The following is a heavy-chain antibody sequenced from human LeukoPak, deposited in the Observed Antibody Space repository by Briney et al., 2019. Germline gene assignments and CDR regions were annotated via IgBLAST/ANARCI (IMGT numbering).Heavy chain of an antibody. CDR1: GLSFRDYA. CDR3: VRGRADSSAYYWGPFDL. Sequence: GGSLRLSCEASGLSFRDYAMHWVRQAPGRGLEWVAVISQDGSNQNYADSVQDRVTISRDNSKNTLFLQMFTLKTEDTAVYFCVRGRADSSAYYWGPFDLWGQRALVTVSA. D-gene: IGHD3-22*01. V-gene: IGHV3-30*04. J-gene: IGHJ4*02. CDR2: ISQDGSNQ.